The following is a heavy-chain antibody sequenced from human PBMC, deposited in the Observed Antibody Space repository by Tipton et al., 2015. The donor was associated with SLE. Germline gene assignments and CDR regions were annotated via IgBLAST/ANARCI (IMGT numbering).Heavy chain of an antibody. CDR1: GGSISSSSYY. J-gene: IGHJ3*02. CDR3: AREWGDAFDI. Sequence: TLSLTCTVSGGSISSSSYYWGWIRQPPGEGLEWIGSIYYSGSTYYNPSLKSRVTISVDTSKNQFSLKLSSVTAADTAVYYCAREWGDAFDIWGQGTMVTVSS. D-gene: IGHD3-16*01. CDR2: IYYSGST. V-gene: IGHV4-39*07.